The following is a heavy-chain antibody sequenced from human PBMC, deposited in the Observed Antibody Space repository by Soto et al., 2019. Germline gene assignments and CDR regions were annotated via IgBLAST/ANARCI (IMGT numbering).Heavy chain of an antibody. CDR1: GFTFSSYA. Sequence: EVQLLESGGGLVQPGGSLRLSCAASGFTFSSYAMRWVRQAPGKGLEWVSAISGSGGSTYNADSVKGRFTISRDNSKNTLYLQMNSLRAEDTAVYYCARRGSSSYFGYWGQGTLVTVSS. CDR2: ISGSGGST. V-gene: IGHV3-23*01. CDR3: ARRGSSSYFGY. D-gene: IGHD6-13*01. J-gene: IGHJ4*02.